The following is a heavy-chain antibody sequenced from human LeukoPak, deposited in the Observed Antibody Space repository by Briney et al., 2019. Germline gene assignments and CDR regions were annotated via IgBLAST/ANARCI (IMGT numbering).Heavy chain of an antibody. CDR1: GFTFSTYE. D-gene: IGHD3-10*01. Sequence: GGSLRLSCAASGFTFSTYEMNWVRQAPGKGLEWVSYISSSSSTIYYADSVKGRFTISRDNAKNSLYLQMNSLRAEDTAVYYCARDLYYYGSGSFDYWGQGTLVTVSS. CDR3: ARDLYYYGSGSFDY. V-gene: IGHV3-48*03. J-gene: IGHJ4*02. CDR2: ISSSSSTI.